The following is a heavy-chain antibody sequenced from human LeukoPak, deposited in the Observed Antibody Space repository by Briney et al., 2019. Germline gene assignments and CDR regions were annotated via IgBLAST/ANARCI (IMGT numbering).Heavy chain of an antibody. V-gene: IGHV3-11*04. D-gene: IGHD4-11*01. CDR3: ARVHDNSNYGYFDY. CDR2: ISSSCSTI. CDR1: GFTFSDYY. Sequence: GGSLRLSCAASGFTFSDYYMSWIRQAPVKWLEWVSYISSSCSTIYYADSVKGRFTISRDNAKNSLYLQMNSLRAEDTAVYYCARVHDNSNYGYFDYWGQGTLVTVSS. J-gene: IGHJ4*02.